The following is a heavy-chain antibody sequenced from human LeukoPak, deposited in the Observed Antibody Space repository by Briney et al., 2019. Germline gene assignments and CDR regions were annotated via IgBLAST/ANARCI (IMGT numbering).Heavy chain of an antibody. CDR2: IRYDGSNK. V-gene: IGHV3-30*02. J-gene: IGHJ3*02. Sequence: GGSLRLSCAASGFTFSSYGMHWVRQAPGKGLEWVAFIRYDGSNKYYADSVKGRFTISRDNSKNTLYLQMNSLRAEDTAVYYCAKDLGRILPNAFDIWGQGTMVTVSS. CDR3: AKDLGRILPNAFDI. D-gene: IGHD2-15*01. CDR1: GFTFSSYG.